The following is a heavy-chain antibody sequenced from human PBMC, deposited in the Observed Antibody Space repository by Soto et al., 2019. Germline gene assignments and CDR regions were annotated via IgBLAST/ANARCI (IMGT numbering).Heavy chain of an antibody. CDR1: GYTFTSYG. J-gene: IGHJ4*02. CDR2: ISAYNGNT. CDR3: ARAHLSRLGELSNYDY. Sequence: ASVKVSCKASGYTFTSYGISWVRQAPGQGLEWMGWISAYNGNTNYAQKLQGRVTMTTDTSTSTAYMELRSLRSDDTAVYYCARAHLSRLGELSNYDYWGQGTLVTVSS. D-gene: IGHD3-16*02. V-gene: IGHV1-18*01.